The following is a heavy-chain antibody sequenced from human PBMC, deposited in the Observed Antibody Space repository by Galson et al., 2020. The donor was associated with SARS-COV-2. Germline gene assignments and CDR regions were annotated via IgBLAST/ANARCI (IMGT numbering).Heavy chain of an antibody. CDR3: ARGLPQDYGGNSYYYYGMDV. D-gene: IGHD2-15*01. J-gene: IGHJ6*02. V-gene: IGHV3-21*01. Sequence: SCAASGFTFSSYSMNWVRQAPGKGLEWVSSISSSSSYIYYADSVKGRFTISRDNAKNSLYLQMNSLRAEDTAVYYCARGLPQDYGGNSYYYYGMDVWGQGTTVTVSS. CDR1: GFTFSSYS. CDR2: ISSSSSYI.